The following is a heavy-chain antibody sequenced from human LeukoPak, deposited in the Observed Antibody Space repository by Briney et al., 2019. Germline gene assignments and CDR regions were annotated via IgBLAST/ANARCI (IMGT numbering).Heavy chain of an antibody. V-gene: IGHV1-8*03. CDR1: GGTFSSYA. CDR3: ARAVAGAFDY. Sequence: ASVKVSCKASGGTFSSYAISWVRQATGQGLEWMGWMNPNSGNTGYAQKFQGRVTITRNTSISTAYMELSSLRSEDTAVYYCARAVAGAFDYWGQGTLVTVSS. CDR2: MNPNSGNT. J-gene: IGHJ4*02. D-gene: IGHD6-19*01.